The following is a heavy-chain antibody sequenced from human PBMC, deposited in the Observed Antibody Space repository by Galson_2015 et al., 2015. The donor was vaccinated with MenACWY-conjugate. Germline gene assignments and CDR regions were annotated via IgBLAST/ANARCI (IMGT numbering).Heavy chain of an antibody. Sequence: SETLSLTCSVSVYYIRTGYYWGWIRQPPGKGLAWIGTIFHSGNTYYNSSLKSRVTISVDTAKNQFSLKLSSVTAADTAVYYCARASYSPIPLFDYWGQGILVTVSS. D-gene: IGHD2-15*01. CDR1: VYYIRTGYY. V-gene: IGHV4-38-2*02. CDR2: IFHSGNT. J-gene: IGHJ4*02. CDR3: ARASYSPIPLFDY.